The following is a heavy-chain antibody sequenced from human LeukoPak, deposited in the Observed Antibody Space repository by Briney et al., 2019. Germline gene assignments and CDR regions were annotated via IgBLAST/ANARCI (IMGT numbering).Heavy chain of an antibody. D-gene: IGHD1-26*01. J-gene: IGHJ4*02. CDR2: INHSGST. V-gene: IGHV4-34*01. CDR1: GGSFSGYY. CDR3: ARGRSRLGDYYFDY. Sequence: SETLSLTCAAYGGSFSGYYWSWIRQPPGKGLEWIGEINHSGSTNYNPSLKSRVTISVDTSKNQFSLKLSSVTAADTAVYYCARGRSRLGDYYFDYWGQGTLVTVSS.